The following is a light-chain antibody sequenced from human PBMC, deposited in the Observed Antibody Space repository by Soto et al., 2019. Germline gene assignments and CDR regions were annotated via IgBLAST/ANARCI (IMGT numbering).Light chain of an antibody. CDR3: SSYTSSSTVV. CDR2: EVN. J-gene: IGLJ2*01. Sequence: QSALTQPASVSGSLGQSITISCTGTSSDVGGYNYVSWYQQHPGKVPKLMIYEVNNRPSGVSNRFSGSKSANTASLTISELQADDEADYYCSSYTSSSTVVFGGGTKLTVL. V-gene: IGLV2-14*01. CDR1: SSDVGGYNY.